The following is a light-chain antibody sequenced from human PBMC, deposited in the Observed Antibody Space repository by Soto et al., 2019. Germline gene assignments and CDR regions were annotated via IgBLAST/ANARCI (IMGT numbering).Light chain of an antibody. V-gene: IGKV1-5*03. CDR1: QSISSW. CDR3: QQYNSS. Sequence: IQMTQSPSTLSASVGDRVTITCRASQSISSWLAWYQQKPGKAPKLLIYKASSLESGVPSRFSGSGSGTEFTLTISSLQPDDFANYYCQQYNSSFGQGTKVEIX. J-gene: IGKJ2*01. CDR2: KAS.